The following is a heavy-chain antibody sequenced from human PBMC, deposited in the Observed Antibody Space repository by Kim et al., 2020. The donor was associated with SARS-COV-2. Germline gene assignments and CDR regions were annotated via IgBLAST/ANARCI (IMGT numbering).Heavy chain of an antibody. Sequence: TYYNPSLKSRVTISVDTSKNQFSLKLSSVTAADTAVYYCARDGEWLQFGYWGQGTLVTVSS. CDR3: ARDGEWLQFGY. J-gene: IGHJ4*02. D-gene: IGHD5-12*01. CDR2: T. V-gene: IGHV4-31*02.